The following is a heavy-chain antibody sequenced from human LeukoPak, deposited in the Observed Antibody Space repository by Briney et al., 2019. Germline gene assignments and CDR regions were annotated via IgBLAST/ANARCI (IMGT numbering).Heavy chain of an antibody. Sequence: PGGSLRLSCAASGFTFSSFTVSWVRQAPGKGLEWVSSISGSGATTYYSDSVRGRFTVSRDNSKNTVFLQMNSLRAEDTALYYCAKGDSYYYDSPGAFDYWGQGTLVTVSS. CDR2: ISGSGATT. D-gene: IGHD3-22*01. CDR1: GFTFSSFT. J-gene: IGHJ4*02. CDR3: AKGDSYYYDSPGAFDY. V-gene: IGHV3-23*01.